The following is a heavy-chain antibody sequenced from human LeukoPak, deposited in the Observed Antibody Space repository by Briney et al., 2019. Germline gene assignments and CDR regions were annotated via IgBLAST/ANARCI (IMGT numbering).Heavy chain of an antibody. D-gene: IGHD6-6*01. CDR3: VRQLVS. CDR1: GFTFSDYW. J-gene: IGHJ5*02. Sequence: GGSLRLSCAASGFTFSDYWMSWVRQAPGKGLEWVANIKQDGSEKYYVDSVKGRVTISRDNAKNPLYLQMNSLRAEDTAVYYCVRQLVSWGQGTLVTVSS. CDR2: IKQDGSEK. V-gene: IGHV3-7*01.